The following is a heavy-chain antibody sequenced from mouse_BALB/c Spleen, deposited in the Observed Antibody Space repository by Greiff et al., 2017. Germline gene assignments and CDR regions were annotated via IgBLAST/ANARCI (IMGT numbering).Heavy chain of an antibody. CDR2: IRNKANGYTT. V-gene: IGHV7-3*02. CDR1: GFTFTDYY. Sequence: EVKLMESGGGLVQPGGSLRLSCATSGFTFTDYYMSWVRQPPGKALEWLGFIRNKANGYTTEYSASVKGRFTISRDNSQSILYLQMNTLRAEDSATYYCARDGTSCFDYWGQGTTLTVSS. J-gene: IGHJ2*01. CDR3: ARDGTSCFDY. D-gene: IGHD3-3*01.